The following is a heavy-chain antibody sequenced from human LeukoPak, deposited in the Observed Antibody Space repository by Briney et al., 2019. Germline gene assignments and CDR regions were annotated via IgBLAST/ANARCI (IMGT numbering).Heavy chain of an antibody. CDR1: GFTFSSYW. CDR2: ISYDGSNK. D-gene: IGHD5-18*01. J-gene: IGHJ4*02. CDR3: VEGQPGGTQLPSWAPYYFDY. V-gene: IGHV3-30*18. Sequence: GGSLRLSCAASGFTFSSYWMHWVRQAPGKGLEWVAVISYDGSNKYYADSVKGRFTISRDNSKNTLYLQMNSLRAEDTAVYYCVEGQPGGTQLPSWAPYYFDYWGQGTLVTVSS.